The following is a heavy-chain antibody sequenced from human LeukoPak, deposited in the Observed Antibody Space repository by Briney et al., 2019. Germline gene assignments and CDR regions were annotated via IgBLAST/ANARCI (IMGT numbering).Heavy chain of an antibody. Sequence: GGSLRLSCAPSGFTFSSYSMNWVRQPPGKWLEWVSSISSSSSYIYYADSVKGRFTISRDNAKNSLYLQMNSLRAEDTAVYYCARVNSYGPFGYWGQGTLVTVSS. V-gene: IGHV3-21*01. CDR1: GFTFSSYS. D-gene: IGHD5-18*01. CDR2: ISSSSSYI. CDR3: ARVNSYGPFGY. J-gene: IGHJ4*02.